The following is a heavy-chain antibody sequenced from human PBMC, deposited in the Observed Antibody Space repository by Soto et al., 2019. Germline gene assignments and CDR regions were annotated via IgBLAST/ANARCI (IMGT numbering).Heavy chain of an antibody. CDR1: GGSFNTYS. V-gene: IGHV1-69*12. Sequence: QVQLVQSGSEVQKPGSSVKVSCRASGGSFNTYSINWVRQAPGQGLEWIGGIIPMFRNANYAQKFKGRVTMIADASTSTVSMELSSLTPEDTAVYYCARLWDIAPRDDWGQGTLVTVSS. CDR2: IIPMFRNA. D-gene: IGHD1-26*01. J-gene: IGHJ4*02. CDR3: ARLWDIAPRDD.